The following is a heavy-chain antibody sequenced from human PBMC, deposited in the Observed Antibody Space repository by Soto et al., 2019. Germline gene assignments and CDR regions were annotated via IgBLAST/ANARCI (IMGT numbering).Heavy chain of an antibody. CDR3: ARGNMITFGGVIVPAGFDP. D-gene: IGHD3-16*02. CDR1: GFTFSSYE. Sequence: PGGSLRLSCAASGFTFSSYEMNWVRQAPGKGLEWVSYISSSGSTIYYADSVKGRFTISRDNAKNSLYLQMNSLRAEDTAVYYCARGNMITFGGVIVPAGFDPWGQGTLVTVSS. J-gene: IGHJ5*02. CDR2: ISSSGSTI. V-gene: IGHV3-48*03.